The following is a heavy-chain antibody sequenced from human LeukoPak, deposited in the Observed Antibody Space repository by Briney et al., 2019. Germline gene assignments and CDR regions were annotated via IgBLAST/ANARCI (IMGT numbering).Heavy chain of an antibody. CDR1: GFTFSDHY. Sequence: GSLRHSCAASGFTFSDHYMDWIRQAPGKGLEWVARIRNKANSYSTEYAASVEGRFTIPRDDSKSSLFLQMNTLKTEDTAVYYCARYQLPVRYFDFWGQGTLVTVSS. CDR2: IRNKANSYST. CDR3: ARYQLPVRYFDF. V-gene: IGHV3-72*01. D-gene: IGHD2-2*01. J-gene: IGHJ4*02.